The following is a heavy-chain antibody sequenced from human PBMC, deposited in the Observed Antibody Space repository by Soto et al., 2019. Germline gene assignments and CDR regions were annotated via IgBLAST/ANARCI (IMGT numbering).Heavy chain of an antibody. CDR3: AREAYDYVWGSYRKADYFDY. CDR1: GFTFSSYA. V-gene: IGHV3-30-3*01. CDR2: ISYDGSNK. J-gene: IGHJ4*02. Sequence: GGSLRLSCAASGFTFSSYAMHWVRQAPGKGLEWVAVISYDGSNKYYADSVKGRFTISRDNSKNTLYLQMNSLRAEDTAVYYCAREAYDYVWGSYRKADYFDYWGQGTLVTVSS. D-gene: IGHD3-16*02.